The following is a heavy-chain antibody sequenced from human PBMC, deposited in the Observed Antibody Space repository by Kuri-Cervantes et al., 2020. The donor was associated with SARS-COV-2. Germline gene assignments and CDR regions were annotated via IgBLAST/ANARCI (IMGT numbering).Heavy chain of an antibody. Sequence: GSLRLSCTVSGGSISSSSYYWGWIRQPPGKGLEWIGSIYYSGSTYYSPSLKSRVTISVDTSKNQFSLKLSSVTAADTAVYYCARVVLSSGWGVDYWGQGTLVTVSS. D-gene: IGHD6-19*01. CDR3: ARVVLSSGWGVDY. CDR1: GGSISSSSYY. V-gene: IGHV4-39*01. CDR2: IYYSGST. J-gene: IGHJ4*02.